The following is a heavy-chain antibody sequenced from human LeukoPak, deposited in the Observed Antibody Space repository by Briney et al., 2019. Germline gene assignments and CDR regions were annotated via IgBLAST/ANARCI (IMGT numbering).Heavy chain of an antibody. Sequence: SETLSLTCTVSGGSISSYYWGWIRQPPGKGLEWIGSIYYSGSTYYNPSLKSRVTISVDTSKNQFSLKLSSVTAADTAVYYCASPVLRYFDWLFDGAFDIWGQGTMVTVSS. CDR3: ASPVLRYFDWLFDGAFDI. CDR2: IYYSGST. J-gene: IGHJ3*02. CDR1: GGSISSYY. V-gene: IGHV4-39*07. D-gene: IGHD3-9*01.